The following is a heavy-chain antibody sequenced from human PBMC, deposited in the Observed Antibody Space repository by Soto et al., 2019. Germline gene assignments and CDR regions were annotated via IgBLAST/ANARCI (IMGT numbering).Heavy chain of an antibody. Sequence: SLSGAVGGGVDSGDRWSSIRKPPGKGLEWNVSIYYSGSTNYTPALKSRVTISVDTSKNQLSLKLSSVTAADTAVYYCARGDVKPPYNCNHVCTSVIWVQLTMFPVSS. CDR1: GGVDSGDR. D-gene: IGHD1-20*01. CDR2: IYYSGST. J-gene: IGHJ3*02. CDR3: ARGDVKPPYNCNHVCTSVI. V-gene: IGHV4-59*02.